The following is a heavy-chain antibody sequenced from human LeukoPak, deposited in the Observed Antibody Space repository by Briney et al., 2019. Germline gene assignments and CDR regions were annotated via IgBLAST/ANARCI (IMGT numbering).Heavy chain of an antibody. CDR3: ARGLVRGVITSPPYSNWFDP. V-gene: IGHV4-34*01. D-gene: IGHD3-10*01. CDR2: INHSGST. Sequence: GSLRLSCAASGFTFSSYEMNWVRQAPGKGLEWIGEINHSGSTNYNPSLKSRVTISVDTSKNQFSLKLSSVTAADTAVYYCARGLVRGVITSPPYSNWFDPWGQGTLVTVSS. CDR1: GFTFSSYE. J-gene: IGHJ5*02.